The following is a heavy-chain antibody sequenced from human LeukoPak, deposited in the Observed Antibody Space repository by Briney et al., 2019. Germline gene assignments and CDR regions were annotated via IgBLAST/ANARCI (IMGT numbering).Heavy chain of an antibody. CDR3: TTCLNGAGQPVAIYYYGMDV. Sequence: GASVRVSCKVSGYTLTEMSIHWVRQAPGGALEWMGGFDPEDGETVYAPMFQGRVTMTEDTSADTAYMELSSLRSEDTAVYYCTTCLNGAGQPVAIYYYGMDVWGQGTTVTVSS. V-gene: IGHV1-24*01. D-gene: IGHD2-2*01. J-gene: IGHJ6*02. CDR1: GYTLTEMS. CDR2: FDPEDGET.